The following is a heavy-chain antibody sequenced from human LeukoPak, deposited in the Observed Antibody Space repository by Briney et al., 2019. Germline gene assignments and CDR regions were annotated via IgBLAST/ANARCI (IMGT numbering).Heavy chain of an antibody. CDR2: IKSKTDGGTT. CDR3: TGGVESGNYLHH. V-gene: IGHV3-15*01. Sequence: GGSLRLYCAASGFTFSNAKMSWVRQAPGKGLEWVGRIKSKTDGGTTDYAAPVKGRFTISRDDSKNTLYLQMITLETEDTAVYYCTGGVESGNYLHHWGQGTLVTVSS. D-gene: IGHD3-3*01. CDR1: GFTFSNAK. J-gene: IGHJ4*02.